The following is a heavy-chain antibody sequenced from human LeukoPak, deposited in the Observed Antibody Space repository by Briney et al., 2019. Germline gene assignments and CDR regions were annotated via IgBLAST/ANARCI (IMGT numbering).Heavy chain of an antibody. D-gene: IGHD6-19*01. CDR1: GFTVSSNY. J-gene: IGHJ4*02. V-gene: IGHV3-53*01. CDR3: ARNGYTSGWYRN. CDR2: IYSGGST. Sequence: PGGSLRLSCAASGFTVSSNYMSWVRQAPGKGLEWVSTIYSGGSTYYADSVKGRFTISRDTSENTLYLQMNSLRGEDTAVYYCARNGYTSGWYRNWGQGTLVTVSS.